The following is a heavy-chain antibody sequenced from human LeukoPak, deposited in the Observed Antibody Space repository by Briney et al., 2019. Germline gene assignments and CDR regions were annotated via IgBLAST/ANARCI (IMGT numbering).Heavy chain of an antibody. CDR2: IYSGGST. J-gene: IGHJ6*02. Sequence: GGSLRLSCAASGFTVSSNYMSWVRQAPGKGLEWVSVIYSGGSTYYADSVKGRLTISRDNSKNTLYLQMNSLRAEDTAVYYCARESGYGSGSYYAYYYYGMDVWGQGTTVTVSS. V-gene: IGHV3-66*01. D-gene: IGHD3-10*01. CDR3: ARESGYGSGSYYAYYYYGMDV. CDR1: GFTVSSNY.